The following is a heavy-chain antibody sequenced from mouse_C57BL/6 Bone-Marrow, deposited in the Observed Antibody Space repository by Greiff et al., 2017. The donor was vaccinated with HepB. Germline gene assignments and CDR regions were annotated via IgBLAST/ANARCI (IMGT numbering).Heavy chain of an antibody. Sequence: VQLQQPGAELVKPGASVKLSCKASGYTFTSYWMHWVKQRPGRGLEWIGRIDPNSGGTKYNEKFKSKATLTVDKPSSTAYMQLSSLTSEDSAVYYCARLEYYGSSYGAYWGQGTTLTVSS. V-gene: IGHV1-72*01. CDR2: IDPNSGGT. D-gene: IGHD1-1*01. CDR1: GYTFTSYW. CDR3: ARLEYYGSSYGAY. J-gene: IGHJ2*01.